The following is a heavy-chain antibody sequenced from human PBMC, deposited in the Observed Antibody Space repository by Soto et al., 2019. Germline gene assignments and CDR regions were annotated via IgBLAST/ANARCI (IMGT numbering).Heavy chain of an antibody. CDR3: ARDRSDGSYCDY. CDR1: GFTFSDYY. CDR2: ISSSSSYT. D-gene: IGHD1-26*01. J-gene: IGHJ4*02. Sequence: QVQLVESGGGLVKPGGSLRLSCAASGFTFSDYYMSWIRQAPGKGLEWVSYISSSSSYTNYADSVKGRFTISRDNAKNSLYLQMNSLRAEDTAVYYCARDRSDGSYCDYWGQGTLVTVSS. V-gene: IGHV3-11*06.